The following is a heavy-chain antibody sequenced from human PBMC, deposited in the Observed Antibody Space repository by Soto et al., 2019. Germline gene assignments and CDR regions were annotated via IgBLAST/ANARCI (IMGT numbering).Heavy chain of an antibody. CDR2: ISSSGSTI. V-gene: IGHV3-48*03. CDR1: GFTFSSYE. J-gene: IGHJ2*01. D-gene: IGHD6-6*01. CDR3: ARSIDQRYFDL. Sequence: VQLVESGGGLVQPGGSLRLSCAASGFTFSSYEMNLVRQAPGKGLEWVSYISSSGSTIYYADSVKGRFTISRDNAKNSLYLQMNSLRAEDTAVYYCARSIDQRYFDLWGRGTLVTVSS.